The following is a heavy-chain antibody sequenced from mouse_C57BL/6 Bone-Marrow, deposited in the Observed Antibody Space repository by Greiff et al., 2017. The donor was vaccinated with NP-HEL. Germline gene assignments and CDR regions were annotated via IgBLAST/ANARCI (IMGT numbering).Heavy chain of an antibody. V-gene: IGHV6-6*01. CDR2: IRNKANNHAT. CDR3: ITTVGVDAMDY. J-gene: IGHJ4*01. CDR1: GFTFSDAW. D-gene: IGHD1-1*01. Sequence: EVQLQESGGGLVQPGGSMKLSCAASGFTFSDAWMDWVRQSPEKGLEWVAEIRNKANNHATYYAESVKGRFTISRDDSKSSVYLQMNSLRAEDTGIYYCITTVGVDAMDYWGQGTSVTVSA.